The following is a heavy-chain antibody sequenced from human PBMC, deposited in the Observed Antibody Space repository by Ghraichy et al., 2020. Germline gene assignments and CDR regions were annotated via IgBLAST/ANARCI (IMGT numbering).Heavy chain of an antibody. D-gene: IGHD4-17*01. CDR2: IIPILGIA. Sequence: SVKVSCKASGGTFSSYAISWVRQAPGQGLEWMGRIIPILGIANYAQKFQGRVTITADKSTSTAYMELSSLRSEDTAVYYCRSYGDGGLDYWGQGTLVTVSS. CDR1: GGTFSSYA. CDR3: RSYGDGGLDY. J-gene: IGHJ4*02. V-gene: IGHV1-69*04.